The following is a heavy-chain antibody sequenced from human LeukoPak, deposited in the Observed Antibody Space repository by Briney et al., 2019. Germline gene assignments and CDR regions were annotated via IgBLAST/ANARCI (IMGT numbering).Heavy chain of an antibody. CDR3: ARQDRSSPRYYYDY. J-gene: IGHJ4*02. CDR2: IYYSGST. Sequence: SETLSLTCTVSGGSISSSSYYWGWIRQPPGKGLEWIGSIYYSGSTYYNPSLKSRVTISVDTFKNQFSLKLSSVTAADTAVYYCARQDRSSPRYYYDYWGQGTLVTVSS. V-gene: IGHV4-39*01. CDR1: GGSISSSSYY.